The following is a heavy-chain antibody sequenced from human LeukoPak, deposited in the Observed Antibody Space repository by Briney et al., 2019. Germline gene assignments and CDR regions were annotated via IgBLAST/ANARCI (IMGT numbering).Heavy chain of an antibody. V-gene: IGHV3-9*01. J-gene: IGHJ4*02. CDR2: ISWNSGSI. CDR1: GFTFDDYA. CDR3: AKGFGIAAAGTVGY. D-gene: IGHD6-13*01. Sequence: GGSLRLSCAASGFTFDDYAMHWVRQAPGKGLEWVSGISWNSGSIGYADSVEGRFTISRDNAKNSLYLQMNSLRAEDTALYYCAKGFGIAAAGTVGYWGQGTLVTVSS.